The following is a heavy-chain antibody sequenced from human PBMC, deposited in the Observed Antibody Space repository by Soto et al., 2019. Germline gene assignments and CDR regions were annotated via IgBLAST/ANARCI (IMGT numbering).Heavy chain of an antibody. J-gene: IGHJ4*02. CDR1: GGSISSGDYY. CDR3: ARAGKLRYFDWSRGGWLDY. D-gene: IGHD3-9*01. CDR2: IYYSGST. V-gene: IGHV4-30-4*01. Sequence: QVQLQESGPGLVKPSQTLSLTCTVSGGSISSGDYYWSWIRQPPGKGLEWIGYIYYSGSTYYNPSLKSRVTISVDTSKNQFSLNLSSVTAADTAVYYCARAGKLRYFDWSRGGWLDYWGQGTLVTVSS.